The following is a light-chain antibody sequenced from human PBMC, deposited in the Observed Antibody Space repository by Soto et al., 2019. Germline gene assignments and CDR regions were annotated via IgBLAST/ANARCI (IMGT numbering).Light chain of an antibody. Sequence: DIVMTQSPLSLPVTPGEPASISCRSSQSLLHSNGYTYLDWYLQKPGQSPRLLIYLGSIRASGVPDRFSGSGSGTDFTLKISRVEAEDVGVYYCMQALQTHYSFGQGTKLEIK. CDR3: MQALQTHYS. CDR2: LGS. V-gene: IGKV2-28*01. J-gene: IGKJ2*01. CDR1: QSLLHSNGYTY.